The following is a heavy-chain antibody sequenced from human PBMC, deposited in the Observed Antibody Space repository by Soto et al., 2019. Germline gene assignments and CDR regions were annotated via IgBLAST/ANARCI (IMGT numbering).Heavy chain of an antibody. V-gene: IGHV3-15*01. CDR1: GFTFSNAL. Sequence: GGSLRVSCAASGFTFSNALMSWVRQSPGKGLEWVGRIKSKTDGGTTDYAAPVKGRFTISRDDSKNTLYLQMNSLKTEDTAVYYCTTDYFYYDSSGPTDYWGQGTLVTVSS. D-gene: IGHD3-22*01. J-gene: IGHJ4*02. CDR3: TTDYFYYDSSGPTDY. CDR2: IKSKTDGGTT.